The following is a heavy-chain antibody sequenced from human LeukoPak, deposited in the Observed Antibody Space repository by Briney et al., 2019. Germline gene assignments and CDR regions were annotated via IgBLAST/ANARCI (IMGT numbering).Heavy chain of an antibody. J-gene: IGHJ4*02. CDR2: IYHSGST. CDR1: GGSISSGGYY. V-gene: IGHV4-30-2*01. D-gene: IGHD6-13*01. Sequence: NPSETLSLTCTVSGGSISSGGYYWSWIRQPPGKGLEWIGYIYHSGSTYYNPSLKSRVTISVDRSKNQFSLKLSSVTAADTAVYYCAREDSSSWSDWVDYWGQGTLVTVSS. CDR3: AREDSSSWSDWVDY.